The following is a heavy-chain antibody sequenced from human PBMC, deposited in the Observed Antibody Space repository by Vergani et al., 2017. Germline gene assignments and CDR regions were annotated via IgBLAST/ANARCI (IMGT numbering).Heavy chain of an antibody. Sequence: QLQLQESGPGLVKPSETLSLTCTVSGGSISSSSYYWSWIRQPPGKGLEWIGYIYYSGSTNYNPSLKSRVTISVDTSKNQFSLKLSSVTAADTAVYYCARGSGWYGNAFDIWGQGTMVTVSS. CDR2: IYYSGST. CDR1: GGSISSSSYY. CDR3: ARGSGWYGNAFDI. D-gene: IGHD6-19*01. J-gene: IGHJ3*02. V-gene: IGHV4-61*01.